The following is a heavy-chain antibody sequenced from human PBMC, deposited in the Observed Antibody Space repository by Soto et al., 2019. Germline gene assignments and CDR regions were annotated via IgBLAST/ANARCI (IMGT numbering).Heavy chain of an antibody. CDR1: GGSVSSGSYY. CDR3: AGKHVDVDAFDF. CDR2: IYYSGST. Sequence: QVQLQESGPGLVKPSETLSLTCTVSGGSVSSGSYYWSWIRQPPGKGLEWIGYIYYSGSTNYNPSLKSRFTISVDTSKNRFSLKLGSVTAADTAVYYCAGKHVDVDAFDFWGQGTMVTVSS. J-gene: IGHJ3*01. V-gene: IGHV4-61*01.